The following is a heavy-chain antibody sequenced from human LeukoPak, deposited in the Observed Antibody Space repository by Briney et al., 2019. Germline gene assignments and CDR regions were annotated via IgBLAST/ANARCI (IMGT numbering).Heavy chain of an antibody. CDR2: IYYSGTT. CDR3: ARGVGGYCSGGSCYSGPNWFDP. J-gene: IGHJ5*02. CDR1: GVSISSGSYY. V-gene: IGHV4-39*01. D-gene: IGHD2-15*01. Sequence: SETLSLTCTVSGVSISSGSYYWGWIWQPRGKGLEWIGSIYYSGTTYYNPSLKSRVTISVDRSKNQFSLKLSSVTAADTAVYHCARGVGGYCSGGSCYSGPNWFDPWGQGTLVTVSS.